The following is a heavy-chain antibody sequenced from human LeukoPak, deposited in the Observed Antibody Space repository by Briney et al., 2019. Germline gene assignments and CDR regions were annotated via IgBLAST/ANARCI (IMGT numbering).Heavy chain of an antibody. Sequence: GGSLRLSCAASGFTFSNYGMHWVRQAPGKGLEWVSSISSSSSYIYYADSVKGRFTISRDNAKNSLYLQMNSLRAEDTAVYYCARDSEGWYDSSGYYGYWGQGTLVTVSS. J-gene: IGHJ4*02. CDR1: GFTFSNYG. V-gene: IGHV3-21*01. D-gene: IGHD3-22*01. CDR3: ARDSEGWYDSSGYYGY. CDR2: ISSSSSYI.